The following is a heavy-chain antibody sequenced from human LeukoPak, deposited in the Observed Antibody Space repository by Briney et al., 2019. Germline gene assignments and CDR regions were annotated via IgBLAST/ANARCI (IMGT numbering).Heavy chain of an antibody. CDR3: ARDFDYYDDSGYQTYYFDY. Sequence: PGGSLRLSCVASGFTFSRYWMTWVRQAPGKGLEWVANIKQDGSEKYYVDSVKGRFTISRDNAKNSLYLQMNSLRAEDTAVYYCARDFDYYDDSGYQTYYFDYWGQGTLVTVSS. J-gene: IGHJ4*02. V-gene: IGHV3-7*03. CDR1: GFTFSRYW. CDR2: IKQDGSEK. D-gene: IGHD3-22*01.